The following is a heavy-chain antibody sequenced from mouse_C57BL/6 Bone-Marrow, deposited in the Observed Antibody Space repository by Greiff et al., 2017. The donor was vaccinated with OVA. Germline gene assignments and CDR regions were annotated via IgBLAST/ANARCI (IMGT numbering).Heavy chain of an antibody. D-gene: IGHD1-1*01. CDR1: GYTFTGYC. CDR2: IYPGRGST. V-gene: IGHV1-55*01. J-gene: IGHJ2*01. CDR3: ARASYYGSRDFDY. Sequence: QVQLQQPGAELVKPGASVQMSCKASGYTFTGYCIPWVKQRPGQGLEWIGDIYPGRGSTNYNEKFKGKATVTVDTSSSTAYMQLSSLTSEDSAVEFCARASYYGSRDFDYWGQGTTRTVSS.